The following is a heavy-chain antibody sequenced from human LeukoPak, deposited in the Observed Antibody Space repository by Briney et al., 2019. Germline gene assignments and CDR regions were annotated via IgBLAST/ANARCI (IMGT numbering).Heavy chain of an antibody. V-gene: IGHV3-13*01. CDR2: IGTGGDT. CDR3: AKDLRWLVLSYYYYGMDV. J-gene: IGHJ6*02. D-gene: IGHD6-19*01. CDR1: GFSFDNYD. Sequence: GGSLRLSCAVSGFSFDNYDMHWVRQISGEGLEWVAAIGTGGDTYYRDSVKGRFTISRGNAKNSLYLQMNSLRAEDTAVYYCAKDLRWLVLSYYYYGMDVWGQGTTVTVSS.